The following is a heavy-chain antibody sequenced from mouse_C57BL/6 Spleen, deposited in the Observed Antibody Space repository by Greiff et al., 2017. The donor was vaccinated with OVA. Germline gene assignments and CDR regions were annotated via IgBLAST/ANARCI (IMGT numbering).Heavy chain of an antibody. Sequence: EVQLVESGGGLVKPGGSLKLSCAASGFTFSDYGMHWVRQAPEKGLEWVAYISSGSSTIYYADTVKGRFTISRDNAKNTLFLQMTSLRSEDTAMYYCARNFPYYGSSYYFDYWGQGTTLTVSS. CDR2: ISSGSSTI. V-gene: IGHV5-17*01. CDR3: ARNFPYYGSSYYFDY. J-gene: IGHJ2*01. D-gene: IGHD1-1*01. CDR1: GFTFSDYG.